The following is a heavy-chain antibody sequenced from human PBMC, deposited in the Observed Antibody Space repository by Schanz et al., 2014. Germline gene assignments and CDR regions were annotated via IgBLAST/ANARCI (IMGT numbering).Heavy chain of an antibody. V-gene: IGHV3-7*01. Sequence: EVQLLESGGGLVQSGGSLRLSCAASGFNFGDYYMTWVRQAPGKGLESVAKINPDGSGKYYVVSVEGRFTISRDNAKKSLDLXMTXXXXEETAVYYCATENWWTVEKWGQGTLVTVSS. J-gene: IGHJ4*02. CDR2: INPDGSGK. CDR1: GFNFGDYY. D-gene: IGHD2-15*01. CDR3: ATENWWTVEK.